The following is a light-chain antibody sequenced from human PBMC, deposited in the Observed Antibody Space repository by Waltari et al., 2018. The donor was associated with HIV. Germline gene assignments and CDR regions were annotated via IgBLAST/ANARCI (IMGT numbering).Light chain of an antibody. CDR3: QQYYTTPHT. V-gene: IGKV4-1*01. Sequence: DIVMTQSPDSLAVSLGERATINCKSSQNILYSSNNKNYLAWYQQKPGQPPKRLIYWASTREFGVPDRFSGSGSGTDFTLTVSSLQAEDVAVYYCQQYYTTPHTFGQGTNLEIK. J-gene: IGKJ2*01. CDR1: QNILYSSNNKNY. CDR2: WAS.